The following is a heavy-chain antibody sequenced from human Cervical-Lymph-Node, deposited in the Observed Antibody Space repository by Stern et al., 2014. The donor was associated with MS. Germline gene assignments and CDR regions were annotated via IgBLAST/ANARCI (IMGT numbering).Heavy chain of an antibody. J-gene: IGHJ4*02. V-gene: IGHV3-33*01. Sequence: MQLVESGGGVVQPGRSLRLSCAASGFTFSNHGMHWVRQAPGTGLEWGAIIWYDGTYRFYADSVKGRFTISRDNSKNTLYLQMNSLRVEDTALYYCARGDVVGAIGHFDYWGQGTLVTVSS. D-gene: IGHD1-26*01. CDR2: IWYDGTYR. CDR1: GFTFSNHG. CDR3: ARGDVVGAIGHFDY.